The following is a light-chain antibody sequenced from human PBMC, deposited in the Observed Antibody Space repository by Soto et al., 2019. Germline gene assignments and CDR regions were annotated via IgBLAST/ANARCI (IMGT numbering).Light chain of an antibody. CDR2: EVS. CDR3: NSYTSSSTYVV. J-gene: IGLJ2*01. Sequence: QSALTQPDSVSGSPGQSITLSCTGTSSDVGACNYVSWYKQHPGKDPKLMIHEVSRRRSGVSNRFSGSKSGNTASLTISGLQAEDEADYYCNSYTSSSTYVVFGGGTKLTVL. V-gene: IGLV2-14*01. CDR1: SSDVGACNY.